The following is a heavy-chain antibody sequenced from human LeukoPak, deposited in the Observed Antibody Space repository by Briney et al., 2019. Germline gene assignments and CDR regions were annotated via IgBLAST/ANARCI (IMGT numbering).Heavy chain of an antibody. CDR3: AKDLLSGSGSFSWGVFDY. CDR2: ISWNSGSI. J-gene: IGHJ4*02. D-gene: IGHD3-10*01. CDR1: GFTFDDYA. V-gene: IGHV3-9*01. Sequence: GRSLRLSCAASGFTFDDYAMHWVRQAPGKGLEWVSGISWNSGSIGYADSVKGRLTISRDNSKNTLNLQMNSLRAEDTAVYYCAKDLLSGSGSFSWGVFDYWGQGTLVTVSA.